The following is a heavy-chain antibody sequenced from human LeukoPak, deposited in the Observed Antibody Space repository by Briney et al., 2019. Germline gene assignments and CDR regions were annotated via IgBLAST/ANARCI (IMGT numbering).Heavy chain of an antibody. V-gene: IGHV4-39*07. D-gene: IGHD2-15*01. J-gene: IGHJ2*01. CDR2: IYYSGST. Sequence: SETLSLTCTVSGGSISSSSYYWGWIRQPPGKGLEWIGSIYYSGSTYYNPSLKSRVTISVDTSKNQFSLKLSSVTAADTAVYYCARTRGYCSGGSCYWYCDLWGRGTLVTVSS. CDR3: ARTRGYCSGGSCYWYCDL. CDR1: GGSISSSSYY.